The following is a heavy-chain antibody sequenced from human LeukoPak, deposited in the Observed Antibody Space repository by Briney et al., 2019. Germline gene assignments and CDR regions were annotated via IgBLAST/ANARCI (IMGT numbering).Heavy chain of an antibody. Sequence: SVKVSCKASGGTFSSYAISWVRQAPGQGLEWMGRIIPILGIANYAQKFQGRVTITADKSTSTAYMELSSLRSEDTAVYYCARDRGHYGSGSYYTPFGYYYYGMDVWGQGTTVIVSS. V-gene: IGHV1-69*04. CDR2: IIPILGIA. D-gene: IGHD3-10*01. J-gene: IGHJ6*02. CDR3: ARDRGHYGSGSYYTPFGYYYYGMDV. CDR1: GGTFSSYA.